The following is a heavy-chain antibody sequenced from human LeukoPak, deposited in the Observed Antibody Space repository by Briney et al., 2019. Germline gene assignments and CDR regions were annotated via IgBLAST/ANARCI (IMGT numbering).Heavy chain of an antibody. CDR1: GAILIELS. D-gene: IGHD3-10*01. Sequence: ASVKVSCKVSGAILIELSVHWVRQSPGKGLKWMGGFDSEDGKTKAAQSFLDRVSLTEDTSLATVYMELRSLTSEDTAVYYCVTGSSERDYYESGTYYLGDSWGQGTVVTVSS. V-gene: IGHV1-24*01. CDR3: VTGSSERDYYESGTYYLGDS. CDR2: FDSEDGKT. J-gene: IGHJ4*02.